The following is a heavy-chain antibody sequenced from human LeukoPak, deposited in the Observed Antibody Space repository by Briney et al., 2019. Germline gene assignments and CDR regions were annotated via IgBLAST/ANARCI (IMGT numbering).Heavy chain of an antibody. CDR2: FKNDGTP. CDR1: GFTVTSKH. V-gene: IGHV3-66*01. D-gene: IGHD4-17*01. Sequence: GGSLRLSCAASGFTVTSKHMRWVRQAPGKGLECVSLFKNDGTPSYADSVEDRFFISRDDSRNTVYLQMNGLRAEDTAVYYCARRRGDYGEGELDYWGQGTLVTVSS. CDR3: ARRRGDYGEGELDY. J-gene: IGHJ4*02.